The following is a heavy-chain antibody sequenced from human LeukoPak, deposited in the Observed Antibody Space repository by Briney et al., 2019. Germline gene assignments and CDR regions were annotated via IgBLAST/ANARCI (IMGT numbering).Heavy chain of an antibody. CDR1: GYTLTTSD. Sequence: ASVKVSCKASGYTLTTSDINWVRQATGQGLERMGWMNPNTGHTGFTQKFQGRVTMTRSISLNTAYMELSSLRSEDTAVYFCGRVQSGSLLRYGMDVWGQGTTVTVSS. CDR3: GRVQSGSLLRYGMDV. D-gene: IGHD3-10*01. CDR2: MNPNTGHT. J-gene: IGHJ6*02. V-gene: IGHV1-8*01.